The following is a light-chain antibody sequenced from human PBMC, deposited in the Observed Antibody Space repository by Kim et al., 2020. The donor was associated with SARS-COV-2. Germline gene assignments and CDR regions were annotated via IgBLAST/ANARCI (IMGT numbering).Light chain of an antibody. CDR3: QQFSIHPLT. Sequence: ASVGDRVTITCRASQGIGRALGWYQQKPGKAPKLVIYDASTLQSGVPSRFSGSGSGTDFTLTINSLQADDFATYYCQQFSIHPLTFGQGTRLEIK. J-gene: IGKJ5*01. V-gene: IGKV1-13*02. CDR2: DAS. CDR1: QGIGRA.